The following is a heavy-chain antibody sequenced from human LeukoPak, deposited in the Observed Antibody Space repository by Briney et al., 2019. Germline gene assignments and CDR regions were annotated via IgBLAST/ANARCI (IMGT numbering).Heavy chain of an antibody. CDR2: ISSSGSTI. D-gene: IGHD6-19*01. J-gene: IGHJ4*02. Sequence: GGSLRLXCXAXXXTFSDXYMSWIRQAPGKGLEWVSYISSSGSTIYYADSVKGRFTISRDNAKNSLYLQMNSLRAEDTAVYYCARAVADLDYWGQGTLVTVSS. CDR1: XXTFSDXY. CDR3: ARAVADLDY. V-gene: IGHV3-11*01.